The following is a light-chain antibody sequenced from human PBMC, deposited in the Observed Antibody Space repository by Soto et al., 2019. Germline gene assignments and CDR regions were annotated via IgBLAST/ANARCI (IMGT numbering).Light chain of an antibody. CDR3: QHYGRSPIT. V-gene: IGKV3-20*01. CDR1: QSVNSR. CDR2: GAS. J-gene: IGKJ5*01. Sequence: EIVLTQSPGTLSLSPGERATLYCRASQSVNSRLAWYQHKPGQAPRLLISGASSRATGIPDRFSGSGSATDFTLTISRLEPEDFALYYCQHYGRSPITFGQGTRLEI.